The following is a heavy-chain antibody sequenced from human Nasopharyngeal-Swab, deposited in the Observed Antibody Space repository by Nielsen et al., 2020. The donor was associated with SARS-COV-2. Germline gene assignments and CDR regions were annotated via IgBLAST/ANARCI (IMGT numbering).Heavy chain of an antibody. CDR3: ARRMYYYDSSGYSVVRYFDY. CDR2: IYHSGST. CDR1: GGSISSSNW. J-gene: IGHJ4*02. D-gene: IGHD3-22*01. Sequence: SETLSLTCAVSGGSISSSNWWSWVRQPPGKGLEWIGEIYHSGSTNYNPSLKSRVTISVDKSKNQFSLKLSSVTAADTAVYYCARRMYYYDSSGYSVVRYFDYWCQGTLVTVSS. V-gene: IGHV4-4*02.